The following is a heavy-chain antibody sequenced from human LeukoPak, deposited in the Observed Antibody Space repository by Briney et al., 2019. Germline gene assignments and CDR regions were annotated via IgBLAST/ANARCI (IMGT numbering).Heavy chain of an antibody. CDR3: AHSIFVSFGYSSSWYFSPWFDP. J-gene: IGHJ5*02. D-gene: IGHD6-13*01. V-gene: IGHV2-5*02. Sequence: ESGPTLVNPTQTLTLTCTFSGFSLSTSGVGVGWIRQPPGKALEWLALIYWDDDKRYSPSLKSRLTITKDTSKNQVVLTMTNMDPVDTATYYWAHSIFVSFGYSSSWYFSPWFDPWGQGTLVTVSS. CDR1: GFSLSTSGVG. CDR2: IYWDDDK.